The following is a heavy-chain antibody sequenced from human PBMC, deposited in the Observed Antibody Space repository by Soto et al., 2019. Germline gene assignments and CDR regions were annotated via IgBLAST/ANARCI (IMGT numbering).Heavy chain of an antibody. CDR1: GGSVNIGTYY. CDR3: ARQSRGIAVAGLDS. J-gene: IGHJ4*02. Sequence: SETLSLTCTVPGGSVNIGTYYWSWIRQPPGKGLEWIGFIYYSGSTYYNPSLKGRLTISVDTSKNQFSLKLSSVTAADTAVYYCARQSRGIAVAGLDSWGQGTLVTVSS. D-gene: IGHD6-19*01. CDR2: IYYSGST. V-gene: IGHV4-61*01.